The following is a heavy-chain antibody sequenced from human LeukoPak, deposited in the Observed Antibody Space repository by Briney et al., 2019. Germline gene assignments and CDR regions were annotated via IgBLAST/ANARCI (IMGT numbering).Heavy chain of an antibody. D-gene: IGHD6-13*01. Sequence: GGSLRLSCAASGFTFSSYAMHWVRQAPGKGLEWVAVISYDGSNKYYADSVKGRFTISRDNSKNTQYLQMNSLRAEDTAVYYCARDLDSSSWYSEPNWFDPWGQGTLVTVSS. V-gene: IGHV3-30-3*01. CDR3: ARDLDSSSWYSEPNWFDP. CDR2: ISYDGSNK. J-gene: IGHJ5*02. CDR1: GFTFSSYA.